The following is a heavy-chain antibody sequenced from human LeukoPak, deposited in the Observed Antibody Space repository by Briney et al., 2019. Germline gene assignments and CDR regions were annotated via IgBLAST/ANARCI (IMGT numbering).Heavy chain of an antibody. CDR2: IKQDGSEK. J-gene: IGHJ6*03. CDR1: RFTFSTYW. D-gene: IGHD1-26*01. CDR3: AKGRGWEASYYYYYMDV. V-gene: IGHV3-7*01. Sequence: PGGSLRLSCAASRFTFSTYWMSWVRQAPGKGLEWVANIKQDGSEKYYVDSVKGRFTISRDNAKNSLYLQMNSLRAEDTAVYYCAKGRGWEASYYYYYMDVWGKGTTVTISS.